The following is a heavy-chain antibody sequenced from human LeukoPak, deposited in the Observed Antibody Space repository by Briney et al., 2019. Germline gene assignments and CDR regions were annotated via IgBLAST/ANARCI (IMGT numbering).Heavy chain of an antibody. CDR3: ARHSSVLRFLEWLDTSYYYYYGMDV. Sequence: PSETLSLTCTVSGGSISSSSYYWGWIRQPPGKGLEWIGSIYYSGSTYYNPSLKSRVTISVDTSKNQFSLKLSSVTAADTAVYYCARHSSVLRFLEWLDTSYYYYYGMDVWGQGTTVTVSS. CDR2: IYYSGST. D-gene: IGHD3-3*01. V-gene: IGHV4-39*01. CDR1: GGSISSSSYY. J-gene: IGHJ6*02.